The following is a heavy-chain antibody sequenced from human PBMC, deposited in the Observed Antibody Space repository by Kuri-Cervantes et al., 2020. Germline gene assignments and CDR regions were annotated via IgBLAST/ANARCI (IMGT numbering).Heavy chain of an antibody. D-gene: IGHD6-13*01. CDR2: ISGTGTII. Sequence: GGSLRLSCAAFGFTFSIYEMNWVRQAPGKGLEWVSYISGTGTIIYNADSVKGRFTISRDNSKNTLYLQMNSLRAEDTAVYYCARVQVTSSWFRYYYYMDVWGKGTTVTVSS. CDR1: GFTFSIYE. V-gene: IGHV3-48*03. J-gene: IGHJ6*03. CDR3: ARVQVTSSWFRYYYYMDV.